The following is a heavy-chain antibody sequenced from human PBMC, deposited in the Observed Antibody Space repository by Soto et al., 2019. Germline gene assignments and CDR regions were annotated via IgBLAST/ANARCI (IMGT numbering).Heavy chain of an antibody. J-gene: IGHJ3*02. Sequence: GASVKVSCKASGYTFTSYDINWVRQATGQGLEWMGWMNPNSGNTGYAQKFQGRVTMTRNTSISTAYMELRSLRSDDTAVYYCASLDYYFGAFDIWGQGTVVTVSS. CDR3: ASLDYYFGAFDI. CDR2: MNPNSGNT. D-gene: IGHD2-21*02. CDR1: GYTFTSYD. V-gene: IGHV1-8*01.